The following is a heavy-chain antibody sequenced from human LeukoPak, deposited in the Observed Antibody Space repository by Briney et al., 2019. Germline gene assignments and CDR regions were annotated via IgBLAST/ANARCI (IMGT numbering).Heavy chain of an antibody. CDR1: GFIFSSYA. CDR3: AGETSSFDS. CDR2: ISGSGETT. Sequence: PGGSLRLSCAASGFIFSSYAVTWVRQAPGKGLEWVSVISGSGETTYYADSVKGRFTISRDNAKNTLYLQMKSLRAEDTAVYYCAGETSSFDSWGQGTLVTVSS. V-gene: IGHV3-23*01. J-gene: IGHJ4*02.